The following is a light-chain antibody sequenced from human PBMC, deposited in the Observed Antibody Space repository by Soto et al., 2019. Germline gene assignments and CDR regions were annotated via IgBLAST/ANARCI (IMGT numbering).Light chain of an antibody. V-gene: IGLV1-44*01. CDR2: SDN. Sequence: QSVLTQPPSASGTLGQRVTISCSGSNSNIGRNTVNWYQQFPGAAPNLLIHSDNERPSGVPDRFSGSRSGTSASLAISGLQSEDEADYYCAAWDESPNVPVFGGGTKLTVL. J-gene: IGLJ3*02. CDR3: AAWDESPNVPV. CDR1: NSNIGRNT.